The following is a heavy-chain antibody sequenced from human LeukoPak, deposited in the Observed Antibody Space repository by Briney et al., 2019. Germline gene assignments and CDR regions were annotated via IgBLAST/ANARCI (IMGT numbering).Heavy chain of an antibody. CDR1: GYTFTGYY. D-gene: IGHD2-21*02. J-gene: IGHJ4*02. CDR3: ARGGKVVVTANFDY. V-gene: IGHV1-2*02. CDR2: INPNSGGT. Sequence: ASVKVSCKASGYTFTGYYMHWVRQAPGQGLGWMGWINPNSGGTNYAQKFQGRVTMTRDTSISTAYMELSRLRSDDTAVYYCARGGKVVVTANFDYRGQGTLVTVSS.